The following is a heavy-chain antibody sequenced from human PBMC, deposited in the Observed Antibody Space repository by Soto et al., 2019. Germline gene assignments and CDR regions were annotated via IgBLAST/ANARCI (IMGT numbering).Heavy chain of an antibody. Sequence: EVQLLESGGGLVQPGGSLRLSCAASGFTFSSYAMSWVRQAPGKGLEWVSAISGSGGSTYYADSVKGRFTSSRDNSKNTLYLHMNSLRAEDPAVYYCAKDEEDSYYDSSPPRGQGTLVTVSS. V-gene: IGHV3-23*01. CDR1: GFTFSSYA. J-gene: IGHJ5*02. CDR2: ISGSGGST. CDR3: AKDEEDSYYDSSPP. D-gene: IGHD3-22*01.